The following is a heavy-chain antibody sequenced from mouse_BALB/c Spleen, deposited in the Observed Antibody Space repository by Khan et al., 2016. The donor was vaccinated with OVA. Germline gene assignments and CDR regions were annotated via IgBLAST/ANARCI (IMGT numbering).Heavy chain of an antibody. CDR1: GYTFTSYT. D-gene: IGHD2-14*01. CDR2: INPSNGYT. CDR3: VRDGAYYRNDDSFAY. Sequence: QIQLVQSGAELARPGASVKMSCKASGYTFTSYTIHWIKLRPGQGLEWIGYINPSNGYTNYNQKFKDKATLTADKSSTTAYMQLSSLTSDDSAVYNSVRDGAYYRNDDSFAYWGQGTLVTVSS. J-gene: IGHJ3*01. V-gene: IGHV1-4*01.